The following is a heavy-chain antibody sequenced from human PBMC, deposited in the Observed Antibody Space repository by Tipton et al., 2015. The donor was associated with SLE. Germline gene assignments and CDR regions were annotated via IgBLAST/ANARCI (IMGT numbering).Heavy chain of an antibody. V-gene: IGHV4-30-4*01. D-gene: IGHD7-27*01. Sequence: TLSLTCTVSRGSISSGYYSWNWIRQHPGKGLEWIGYISYNGRTHYNPSLKSRVTISVDTSTNHFSLKLSSVTAADTAVYYCARLASNWGSDYFDYWGQGTLVTVSS. CDR3: ARLASNWGSDYFDY. CDR2: ISYNGRT. J-gene: IGHJ4*02. CDR1: RGSISSGYYS.